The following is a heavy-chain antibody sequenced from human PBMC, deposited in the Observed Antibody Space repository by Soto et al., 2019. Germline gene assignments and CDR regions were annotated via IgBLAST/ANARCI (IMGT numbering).Heavy chain of an antibody. Sequence: EVQLVESGGGLVQPGGSLRLSCAASGFTFSSYSMNWVRQAPGKGLEWVSYISSSSSTIYYADSVKGRFTISRDNAKNSLYLQMNSLRDEDTAVYYCARDNQYSSSPADFDYWGQGTLVTVSS. CDR1: GFTFSSYS. CDR2: ISSSSSTI. CDR3: ARDNQYSSSPADFDY. D-gene: IGHD6-6*01. J-gene: IGHJ4*02. V-gene: IGHV3-48*02.